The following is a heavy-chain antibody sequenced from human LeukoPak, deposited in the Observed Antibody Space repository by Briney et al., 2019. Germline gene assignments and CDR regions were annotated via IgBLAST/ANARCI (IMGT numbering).Heavy chain of an antibody. V-gene: IGHV3-23*01. CDR1: GFTFSNYA. Sequence: GGSLRLSCAASGFTFSNYAMHWVRQAPGKGREWVSGISATSGNTYCADSVKGRFTISRDSFKNTLYLQMNSLRGEDTAVYYCAKGSYGSGRYYFDYWGRGTLVTVSS. CDR2: ISATSGNT. J-gene: IGHJ4*02. D-gene: IGHD3-10*01. CDR3: AKGSYGSGRYYFDY.